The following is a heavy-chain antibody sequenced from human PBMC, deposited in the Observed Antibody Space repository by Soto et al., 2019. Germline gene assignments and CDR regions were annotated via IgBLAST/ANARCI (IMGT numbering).Heavy chain of an antibody. CDR3: ARQSDSDILTCYYACFDF. Sequence: SETLSLTCTVSGGSISSSSYYWGWIRQPPGKGLEWIGSIYYRGSTYYNPSLKSRVTISVDTSKNQFSLKLSSVTAADTVMYYCARQSDSDILTCYYACFDFWGQGTLVTVSS. D-gene: IGHD3-9*01. CDR1: GGSISSSSYY. V-gene: IGHV4-39*01. CDR2: IYYRGST. J-gene: IGHJ4*02.